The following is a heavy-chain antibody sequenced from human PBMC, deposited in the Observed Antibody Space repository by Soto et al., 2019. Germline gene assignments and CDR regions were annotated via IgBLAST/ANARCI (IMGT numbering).Heavy chain of an antibody. CDR3: STDHGPDYYYYGMDV. CDR2: FDPEDGET. J-gene: IGHJ6*02. D-gene: IGHD3-10*01. Sequence: ASVKVSCKVSGYTLTELSMHWVRQAPGKGLEWMGGFDPEDGETIYAQKFQGRVTMTEDTSTDTAYMELSSLRSENTAVYYCSTDHGPDYYYYGMDVWGQGTTVTVSS. CDR1: GYTLTELS. V-gene: IGHV1-24*01.